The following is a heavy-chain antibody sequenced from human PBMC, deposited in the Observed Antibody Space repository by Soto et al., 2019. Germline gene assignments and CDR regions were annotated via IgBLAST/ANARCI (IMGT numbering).Heavy chain of an antibody. V-gene: IGHV3-33*01. CDR3: ARDGSTVVQADMVV. J-gene: IGHJ4*02. D-gene: IGHD2-2*01. CDR1: GFTFSSYG. Sequence: QVQLVESGGGVVPPGRYLRLSCAASGFTFSSYGMHWVRQAPGKGLEWVAVIWYDGRNKYYADSVKGRFTISRDNSKNTLYLQMNSLRAEDTAVYYCARDGSTVVQADMVVWGQGTLVTVSS. CDR2: IWYDGRNK.